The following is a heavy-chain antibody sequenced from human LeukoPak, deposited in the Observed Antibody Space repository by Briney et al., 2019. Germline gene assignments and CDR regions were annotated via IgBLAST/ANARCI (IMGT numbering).Heavy chain of an antibody. D-gene: IGHD3-10*01. CDR2: INPSGGST. CDR1: GYTFTSYY. J-gene: IGHJ6*03. CDR3: AREMVRGPTPTGYYYYYYMDV. V-gene: IGHV1-46*01. Sequence: WASVKVSCKASGYTFTSYYMHWVRQAPGQGLEWMGIINPSGGSTSYAQKFQGRVTMTRDMSTSTVYMELSSLRSEDTAVYYCAREMVRGPTPTGYYYYYYMDVWGKGTTVTISS.